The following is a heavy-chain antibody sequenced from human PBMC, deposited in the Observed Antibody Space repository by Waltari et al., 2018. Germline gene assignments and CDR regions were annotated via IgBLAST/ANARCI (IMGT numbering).Heavy chain of an antibody. CDR2: INPNSGGT. Sequence: QVQLVQSGAEVKKPGASVKVSCKASGYTFTSYDINWVRQATGQGLEWMGWINPNSGGTNYAQKFQGRVTMTRDTSISTAYMELSRLRSDDTAVYYCARAMDTAMHDYWGQGTLVTVSS. CDR1: GYTFTSYD. D-gene: IGHD5-18*01. V-gene: IGHV1-2*02. J-gene: IGHJ4*02. CDR3: ARAMDTAMHDY.